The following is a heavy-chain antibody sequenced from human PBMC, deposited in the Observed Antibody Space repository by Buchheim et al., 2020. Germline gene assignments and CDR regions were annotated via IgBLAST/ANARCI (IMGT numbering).Heavy chain of an antibody. Sequence: QVQLQQWGAGLFKSSETLSLTCGVYGGSFNGYYWSLLRQAPGKGLGWIAGIHYSGSSNYNPSLRSRVTVSADTSKNAVSLQVNSVTAADTAVYYCAREGVGRDSWFEFRRSFDYWGQG. J-gene: IGHJ4*02. CDR2: IHYSGSS. V-gene: IGHV4-34*01. D-gene: IGHD3-10*01. CDR3: AREGVGRDSWFEFRRSFDY. CDR1: GGSFNGYY.